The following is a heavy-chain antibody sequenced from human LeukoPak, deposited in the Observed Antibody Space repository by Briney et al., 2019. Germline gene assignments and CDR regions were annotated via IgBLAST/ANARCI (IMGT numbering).Heavy chain of an antibody. D-gene: IGHD6-13*01. CDR3: ARDRSSSWFRAEYFQH. J-gene: IGHJ1*01. CDR1: GGTFSSYA. Sequence: SVKVSCKASGGTFSSYAISWVRQAPGQGLEWMGRIIPILGIANYAQKFQGRVTITADKSTSTAYMELSSLRSEDTAVYYCARDRSSSWFRAEYFQHWGQGTLVTVSS. V-gene: IGHV1-69*04. CDR2: IIPILGIA.